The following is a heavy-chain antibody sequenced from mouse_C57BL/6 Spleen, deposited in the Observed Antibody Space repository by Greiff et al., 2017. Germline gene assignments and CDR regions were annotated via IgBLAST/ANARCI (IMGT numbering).Heavy chain of an antibody. CDR1: GYTFTDYN. Sequence: EVQLQQSGPELVKPGASVKMSCKASGYTFTDYNMHWVKQSHGKSLEWIGYINPNNGGTSYNQKFKGKATLTVNKTSSTAYMELRSLTSEDSAVYYCATTGDAMDYWGQGTSVTVSS. CDR2: INPNNGGT. V-gene: IGHV1-22*01. CDR3: ATTGDAMDY. J-gene: IGHJ4*01.